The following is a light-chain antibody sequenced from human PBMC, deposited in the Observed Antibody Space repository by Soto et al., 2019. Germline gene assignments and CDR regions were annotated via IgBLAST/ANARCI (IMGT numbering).Light chain of an antibody. Sequence: QSALTQPASVSGSPGQSITISCTGTTSNLADYNYVSWYQQHPGKAPKLMIYEVSHRPSGVSSRFSGSKSGNTASLTISGLQADDEDDYYCTSKPRGSTPCLFGTGTKLTVL. CDR2: EVS. CDR1: TSNLADYNY. V-gene: IGLV2-14*01. J-gene: IGLJ1*01. CDR3: TSKPRGSTPCL.